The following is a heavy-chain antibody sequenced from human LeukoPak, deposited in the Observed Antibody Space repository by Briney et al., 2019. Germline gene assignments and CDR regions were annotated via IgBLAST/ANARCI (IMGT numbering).Heavy chain of an antibody. J-gene: IGHJ4*02. Sequence: SETLSLTCTVSGYSISSGYYWGWIRQPPGKGLEWIGSIYHSGSTYYNPSLKSRVTISVDTSKNQFSLKLSSVTAADTAVYYCARSRSYWVFDYWGQGTLVTVSS. V-gene: IGHV4-38-2*02. CDR2: IYHSGST. CDR3: ARSRSYWVFDY. D-gene: IGHD1-26*01. CDR1: GYSISSGYY.